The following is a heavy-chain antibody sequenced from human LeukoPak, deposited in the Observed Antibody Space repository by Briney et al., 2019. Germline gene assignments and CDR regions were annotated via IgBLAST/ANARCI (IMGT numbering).Heavy chain of an antibody. CDR1: GDSLSSYY. D-gene: IGHD3-10*01. CDR2: SGST. J-gene: IGHJ6*02. Sequence: SETLSLTCIVSGDSLSSYYWTWIRQPPGKGLEGIGYSGSTNYNPSLKSRVTISIDTSKKHFSLTLSSVTDADTAVYYCARASRHYYGSGENLQPWPAGLDVWGQGTTVTVS. CDR3: ARASRHYYGSGENLQPWPAGLDV. V-gene: IGHV4-59*01.